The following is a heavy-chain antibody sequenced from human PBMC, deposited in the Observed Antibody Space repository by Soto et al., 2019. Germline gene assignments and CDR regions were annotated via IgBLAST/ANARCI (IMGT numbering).Heavy chain of an antibody. D-gene: IGHD4-17*01. CDR3: ATDQLRAARRSHTVTTLFDY. V-gene: IGHV1-24*01. J-gene: IGHJ4*02. CDR1: GYTLTELS. Sequence: VSVKVSCKVSGYTLTELSMHWVRQAPGKGLEWMGGFDPEDGETIYAQKFQGRVTMTEDTSTDTAYMELSSLRSEDTAVYYCATDQLRAARRSHTVTTLFDYWGQGTLVTVSS. CDR2: FDPEDGET.